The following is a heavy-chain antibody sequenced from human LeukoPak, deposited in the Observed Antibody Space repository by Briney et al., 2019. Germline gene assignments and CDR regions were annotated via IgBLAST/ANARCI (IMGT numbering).Heavy chain of an antibody. D-gene: IGHD6-13*01. Sequence: SETLSLTCTVSGGSISSGGYYWSWIRQQTGKGPEWIGYIYYSGSTYYNPSLKSRVTISVDTSKNQFSLKLSSVTAADTAVYYCARAGGSSWYAPADYWGQGTLVTVSS. V-gene: IGHV4-31*03. J-gene: IGHJ4*02. CDR3: ARAGGSSWYAPADY. CDR1: GGSISSGGYY. CDR2: IYYSGST.